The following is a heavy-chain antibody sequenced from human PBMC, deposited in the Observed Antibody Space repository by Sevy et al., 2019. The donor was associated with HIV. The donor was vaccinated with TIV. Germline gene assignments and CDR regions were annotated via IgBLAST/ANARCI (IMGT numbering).Heavy chain of an antibody. V-gene: IGHV3-21*01. CDR2: ISSSSYI. Sequence: GGSLRLSCAASGFTFSSYSMNWVRQAPGKGLEWVSSISSSSYIYYADSVKGRFTISRDNAKNSLNLQMNSLRAEDTAVYYCAREKGIAAAAQDAFDIWGQGTMVTVSS. D-gene: IGHD6-13*01. CDR3: AREKGIAAAAQDAFDI. J-gene: IGHJ3*02. CDR1: GFTFSSYS.